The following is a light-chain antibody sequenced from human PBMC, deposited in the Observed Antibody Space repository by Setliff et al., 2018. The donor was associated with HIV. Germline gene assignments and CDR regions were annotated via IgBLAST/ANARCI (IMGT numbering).Light chain of an antibody. Sequence: QSALTQPASVSGSPGQSITISCTGTSSDVGSYNLVSWYQQHPGKAPKLMIYEVSKRPSGVSNRFSGSKSGNTASLTISGLQAEDEADYYCCSYAGSRIFYVFGTXTKV. CDR1: SSDVGSYNL. J-gene: IGLJ1*01. CDR3: CSYAGSRIFYV. CDR2: EVS. V-gene: IGLV2-23*02.